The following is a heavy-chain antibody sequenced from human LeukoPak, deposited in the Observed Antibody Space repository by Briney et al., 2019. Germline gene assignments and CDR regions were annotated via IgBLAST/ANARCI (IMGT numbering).Heavy chain of an antibody. CDR2: IYHSGST. V-gene: IGHV4-30-2*01. CDR1: GGSISSGGYS. J-gene: IGHJ6*02. Sequence: PSQTLSLTCAVSGGSISSGGYSWSWIRQPPGKGLEWIGYIYHSGSTYYNPSLKSRVTISVDRSKNQFSLKLSSVTAADTAVYYCARARLYYYYGMDVWGQGTTVTVSS. CDR3: ARARLYYYYGMDV.